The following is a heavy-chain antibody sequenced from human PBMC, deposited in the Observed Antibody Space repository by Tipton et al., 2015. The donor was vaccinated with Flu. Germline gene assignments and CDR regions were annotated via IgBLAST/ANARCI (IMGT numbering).Heavy chain of an antibody. D-gene: IGHD3-10*01. CDR1: SFNVRASY. Sequence: SLRLSCAASSFNVRASYMSWVRQAPGKGLEWISIIYSGGSTYYAESVKGRFVISRDTSKNTVDLEMSSLRVEDSAVYFCARADYSSSTPWFDLWGQGTLVTVSS. J-gene: IGHJ5*02. V-gene: IGHV3-66*01. CDR2: IYSGGST. CDR3: ARADYSSSTPWFDL.